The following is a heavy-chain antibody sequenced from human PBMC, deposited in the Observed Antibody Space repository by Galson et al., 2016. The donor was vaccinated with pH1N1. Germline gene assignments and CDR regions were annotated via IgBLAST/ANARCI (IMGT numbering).Heavy chain of an antibody. CDR3: ASARYDIVAPSEGFYYYYGMDV. D-gene: IGHD5-12*01. V-gene: IGHV6-1*01. CDR1: GDSVSSTNCA. CDR2: TYYRSKWCN. J-gene: IGHJ6*02. Sequence: CAISGDSVSSTNCAWDWIRQSPSRGLEWLGRTYYRSKWCNDYAVSVQSRITINPDTSKNQLSLHLNSVTPEDTAVYYCASARYDIVAPSEGFYYYYGMDVWGQGTTVTVSS.